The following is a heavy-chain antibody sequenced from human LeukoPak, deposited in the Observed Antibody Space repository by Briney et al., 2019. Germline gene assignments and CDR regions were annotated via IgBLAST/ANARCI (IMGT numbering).Heavy chain of an antibody. J-gene: IGHJ4*02. CDR3: ARGSGYLETFDY. Sequence: GGSLRLSCAASGFTFSSYAMHWVRQAPGKGLEWVAVISYDGSNKNYADSVKGRFTISGDNSRNTLYLQMNSLRAEDTAVYYCARGSGYLETFDYWGQGTLVTVSS. CDR1: GFTFSSYA. V-gene: IGHV3-30*04. CDR2: ISYDGSNK. D-gene: IGHD3-22*01.